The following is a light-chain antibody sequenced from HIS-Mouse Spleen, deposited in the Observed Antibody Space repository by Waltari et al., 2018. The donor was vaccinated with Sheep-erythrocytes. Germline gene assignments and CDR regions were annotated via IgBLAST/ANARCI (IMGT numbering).Light chain of an antibody. Sequence: EIVLTHSPATLSLSPGERATLSCRASQSVSSYLAWYQQKPGQAPRPLFYDASNRATGIPARFSGSGSGTDFTLTISSLEPEDFAVYYCQQRSNWYAIGRGTKLEIK. CDR3: QQRSNWYA. V-gene: IGKV3-11*01. CDR2: DAS. CDR1: QSVSSY. J-gene: IGKJ2*01.